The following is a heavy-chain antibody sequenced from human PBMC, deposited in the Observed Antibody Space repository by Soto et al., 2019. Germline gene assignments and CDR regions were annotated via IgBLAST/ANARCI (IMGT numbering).Heavy chain of an antibody. CDR2: IIPIFGTA. D-gene: IGHD6-13*01. CDR1: GGTFSSYA. Sequence: ATVKVSCKASGGTFSSYAISWLRQAPGQGLEWMGGIIPIFGTANYAQKFQGRVTITADKSTSTAYMELSSLRSEDTAVYYCARGGSPAAGSPFDPWGQGTLVTVSS. CDR3: ARGGSPAAGSPFDP. V-gene: IGHV1-69*06. J-gene: IGHJ5*02.